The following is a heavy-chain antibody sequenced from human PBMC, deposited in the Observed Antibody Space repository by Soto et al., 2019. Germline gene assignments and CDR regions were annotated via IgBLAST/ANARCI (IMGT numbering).Heavy chain of an antibody. Sequence: QVQLQESGPGLVKPSETLSLTCVVSGGSLSSYYWSWIRQPPGKGLEWIGYIYYSGSTNYNPSLKRRVTMAVDTSKTQSSLNLSSVTAADTAVDSCARTGGSTNDYCGRGNLVPVSS. J-gene: IGHJ4*01. D-gene: IGHD7-27*01. CDR3: ARTGGSTNDY. V-gene: IGHV4-59*01. CDR1: GGSLSSYY. CDR2: IYYSGST.